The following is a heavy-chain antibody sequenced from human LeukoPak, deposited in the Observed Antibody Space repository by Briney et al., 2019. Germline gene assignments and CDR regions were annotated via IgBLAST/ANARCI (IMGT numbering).Heavy chain of an antibody. D-gene: IGHD5-18*01. V-gene: IGHV4-34*01. CDR1: GGSFSGYY. CDR3: ARGTSRGYSIDY. J-gene: IGHJ4*02. CDR2: INHSGST. Sequence: SETLSLTCAVYGGSFSGYYWSWIRQPPGKGLEWIGEINHSGSTNYNPSLTSRATISVHTSKNQFSLKLSSVTAADTAVYDCARGTSRGYSIDYWGQGTLVTVSS.